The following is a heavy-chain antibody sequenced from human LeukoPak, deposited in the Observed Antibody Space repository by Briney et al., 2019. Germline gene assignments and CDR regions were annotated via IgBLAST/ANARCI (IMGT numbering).Heavy chain of an antibody. Sequence: PGGSLRLSCAASGFTFSNAWMSWVRQAPGKGLEWVGRIKSKTDGGTTDYAAPVKGRFTISRDDSKNTLYLQMNSLKTEDTAVYYCARGEYYDFWSGYYTNDAFDIWGQGTMVTVSS. CDR2: IKSKTDGGTT. D-gene: IGHD3-3*01. CDR3: ARGEYYDFWSGYYTNDAFDI. CDR1: GFTFSNAW. V-gene: IGHV3-15*01. J-gene: IGHJ3*02.